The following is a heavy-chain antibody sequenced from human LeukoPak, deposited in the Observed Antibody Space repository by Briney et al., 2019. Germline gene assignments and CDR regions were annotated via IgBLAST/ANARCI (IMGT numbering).Heavy chain of an antibody. CDR3: ARDPRFSTNWPS. D-gene: IGHD6-13*01. J-gene: IGHJ4*02. Sequence: SQTLSLTCTVSGGSISSGAYYWSWIRQHPGKGLEWIGYIYYTGSTYYNPSLKSRVTISVDTSKNQLSLNLNSVTAADTAVYYCARDPRFSTNWPSWGQGTLVTVSS. V-gene: IGHV4-31*03. CDR2: IYYTGST. CDR1: GGSISSGAYY.